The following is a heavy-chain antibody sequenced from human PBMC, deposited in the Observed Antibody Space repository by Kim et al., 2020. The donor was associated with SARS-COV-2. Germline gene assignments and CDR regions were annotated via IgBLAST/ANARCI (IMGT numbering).Heavy chain of an antibody. J-gene: IGHJ4*02. V-gene: IGHV3-30*01. CDR3: ARNHYYDSSGYWYYFDY. Sequence: VKGRFTISRDNSKNTLYLQMNSLRAEDTAVYYCARNHYYDSSGYWYYFDYWGQGTLVTVSS. D-gene: IGHD3-22*01.